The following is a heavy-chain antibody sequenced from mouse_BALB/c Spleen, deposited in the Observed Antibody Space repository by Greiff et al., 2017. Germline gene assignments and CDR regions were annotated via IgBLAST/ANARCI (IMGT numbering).Heavy chain of an antibody. J-gene: IGHJ4*01. CDR3: ARARRYYAMDY. CDR1: GFTFSSYA. V-gene: IGHV5-6-5*01. CDR2: ISSGGST. Sequence: EVQLVESGGGLVKPGGSLKLSCAASGFTFSSYAMSWVRQTPEKRLEWVASISSGGSTYYPDSVKGRFTISRDNARNILYLQMSSLRSEDTAMYYCARARRYYAMDYWGQGTSVTVSS.